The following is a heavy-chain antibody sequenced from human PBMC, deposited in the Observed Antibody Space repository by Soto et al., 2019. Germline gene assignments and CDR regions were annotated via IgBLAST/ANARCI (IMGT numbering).Heavy chain of an antibody. CDR1: GVSISRGGYY. CDR3: AREYYYDRSGFDY. J-gene: IGHJ4*02. Sequence: SETLSLTCTVSGVSISRGGYYWTWIRQHPQKGLEWIGHIYYSGSTYYNPSLKSRVTVSVDTSKNQFSLKLSSVTAADTAVYYCAREYYYDRSGFDYWGQGTLVTVSS. V-gene: IGHV4-31*03. D-gene: IGHD3-22*01. CDR2: IYYSGST.